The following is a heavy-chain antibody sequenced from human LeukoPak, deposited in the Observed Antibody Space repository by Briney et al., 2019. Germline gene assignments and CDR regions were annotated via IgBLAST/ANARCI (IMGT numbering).Heavy chain of an antibody. D-gene: IGHD4-17*01. Sequence: GGSLRLSCAASGFTFSSYGMHWVRQAPGKGLEWVAVISYDGSNKYYADSVKGRFTISRDNSKNTLYLQMSSLRTEDTAVYYCARQAQTPVTTYSIAGSVDYWGQGTLVTVSS. CDR2: ISYDGSNK. CDR3: ARQAQTPVTTYSIAGSVDY. J-gene: IGHJ4*02. CDR1: GFTFSSYG. V-gene: IGHV3-30*03.